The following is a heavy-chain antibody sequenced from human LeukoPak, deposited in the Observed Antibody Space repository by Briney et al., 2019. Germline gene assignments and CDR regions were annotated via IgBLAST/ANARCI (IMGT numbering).Heavy chain of an antibody. CDR3: ARDRYYYGSGSYPYGMDV. V-gene: IGHV1-2*04. Sequence: ASVKVSCKASGYTFTGYYMHWVRQAPGQGLEWMGWINPNSGGTNYAQEFQGWVTMTRDTSISTAYMELSRLRSDDTAVYYCARDRYYYGSGSYPYGMDVWGQGTTVTVSS. CDR1: GYTFTGYY. J-gene: IGHJ6*02. D-gene: IGHD3-10*01. CDR2: INPNSGGT.